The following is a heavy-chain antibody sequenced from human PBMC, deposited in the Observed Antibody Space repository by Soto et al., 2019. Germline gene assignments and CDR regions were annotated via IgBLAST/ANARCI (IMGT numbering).Heavy chain of an antibody. J-gene: IGHJ4*02. CDR1: GFTVSSNY. V-gene: IGHV3-53*05. Sequence: GGSLRLSCAASGFTVSSNYMNWVRQAPGKGLEWVSIIYSGGDTYYADSVKGRFTISRDNSKNSLYLQMNSLRAEDTAVYYCARGYLAAAGKLIYWGQGTLVTVSS. CDR2: IYSGGDT. CDR3: ARGYLAAAGKLIY. D-gene: IGHD6-13*01.